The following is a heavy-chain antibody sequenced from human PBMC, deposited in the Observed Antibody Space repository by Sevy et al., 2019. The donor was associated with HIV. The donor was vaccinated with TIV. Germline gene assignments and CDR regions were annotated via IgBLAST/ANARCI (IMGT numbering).Heavy chain of an antibody. CDR3: ARAAAGLQDYYYYYMDV. CDR2: IYYSGST. V-gene: IGHV4-59*01. CDR1: GGSISSYY. D-gene: IGHD6-13*01. J-gene: IGHJ6*03. Sequence: SETLSLTCTVSGGSISSYYWSWIRQPPGKGLEWIGYIYYSGSTNYNPSLKSRVTISVDTSKNQFSLKLSSVTAADTAVYYCARAAAGLQDYYYYYMDVWGKGTTVTVSS.